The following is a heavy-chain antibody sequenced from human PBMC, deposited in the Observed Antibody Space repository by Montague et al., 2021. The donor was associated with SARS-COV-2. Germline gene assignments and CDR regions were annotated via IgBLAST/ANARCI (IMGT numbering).Heavy chain of an antibody. J-gene: IGHJ4*02. Sequence: PALVKPTQTLTLTCTFSGFSLSTSGMCVSWIRQPPGKALEWLTLIDWDDDKYYSTSLKTRFTISKDTSKNQVVLTMTNMGPVDTATYYCARSYGTTVVTRAFDYWGQGTLVTVSS. V-gene: IGHV2-70*01. CDR2: IDWDDDK. D-gene: IGHD4-23*01. CDR3: ARSYGTTVVTRAFDY. CDR1: GFSLSTSGMC.